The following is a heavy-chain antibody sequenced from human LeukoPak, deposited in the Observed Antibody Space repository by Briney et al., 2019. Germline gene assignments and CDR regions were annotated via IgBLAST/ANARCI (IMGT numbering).Heavy chain of an antibody. J-gene: IGHJ4*02. D-gene: IGHD3-22*01. Sequence: SETLSLTCAVYGGSFSGYYWSWIRQPPGKGQEWIGEINHSGSTNYNPSLKSRVTISVDTSKNQFSLKLSSVTAADTAVYYCALTYDSSGYYSHYFDYWGQGTLVTVSS. CDR3: ALTYDSSGYYSHYFDY. CDR1: GGSFSGYY. CDR2: INHSGST. V-gene: IGHV4-34*01.